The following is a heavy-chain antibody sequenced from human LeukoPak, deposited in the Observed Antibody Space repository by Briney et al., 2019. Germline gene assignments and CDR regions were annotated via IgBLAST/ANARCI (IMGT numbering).Heavy chain of an antibody. CDR2: IKQDGSEK. CDR3: ARAPGSGSYPYYYYYMDV. D-gene: IGHD3-10*01. CDR1: GFTFSNYW. V-gene: IGHV3-7*01. Sequence: GGSLRLSCVASGFTFSNYWMSWVRQAPGKGLEWVANIKQDGSEKYYVDSVKGRFTISRDNAKNSLYLQMNSLRAEDTAVYYCARAPGSGSYPYYYYYMDVWGKGTTVTISS. J-gene: IGHJ6*03.